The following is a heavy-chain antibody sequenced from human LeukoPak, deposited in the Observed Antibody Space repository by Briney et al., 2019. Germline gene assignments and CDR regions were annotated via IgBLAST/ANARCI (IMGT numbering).Heavy chain of an antibody. CDR3: TNFLDY. CDR2: ISASGGST. CDR1: GFTFSSYV. Sequence: GGPLRLSCAASGFTFSSYVMGWVRQAPGKGLQWVSTISASGGSTYYADTVKGRFTISRDNSKNTLSLQMNSLRAEDTAVYYCTNFLDYWGQGTLVTVSS. V-gene: IGHV3-23*01. J-gene: IGHJ4*02. D-gene: IGHD3-3*01.